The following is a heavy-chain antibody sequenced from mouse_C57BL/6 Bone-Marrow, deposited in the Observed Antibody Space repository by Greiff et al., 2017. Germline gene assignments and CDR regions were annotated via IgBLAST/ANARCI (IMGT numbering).Heavy chain of an antibody. CDR3: ARPSSGYCYAMDY. D-gene: IGHD3-2*02. J-gene: IGHJ4*01. V-gene: IGHV5-6*01. Sequence: EVMLVESGGDLVKPGGSLKLSCAASGFTFSSYGMSWVRQTPDKRLEWVATISSGGSYTYYPDSVKGRFTISRDNAKNTLYLQMSSLKSEDTAMYYCARPSSGYCYAMDYWGQGTSVTVSS. CDR1: GFTFSSYG. CDR2: ISSGGSYT.